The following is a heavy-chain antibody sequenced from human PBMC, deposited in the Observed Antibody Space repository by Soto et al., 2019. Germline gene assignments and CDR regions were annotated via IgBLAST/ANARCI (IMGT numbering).Heavy chain of an antibody. CDR3: ARRKVATIVDDYYYGIDV. CDR1: GGTFSSYA. Sequence: QVQLVQSGAEVKKPGSSVKVSCKASGGTFSSYAISWVRQAPGQGLEWMGGIIPIFGTANYAQKFQGRVTITADESTSTAYMELSSLRSEDTAVYYCARRKVATIVDDYYYGIDVWGQGTTVTVSS. D-gene: IGHD5-12*01. CDR2: IIPIFGTA. J-gene: IGHJ6*02. V-gene: IGHV1-69*12.